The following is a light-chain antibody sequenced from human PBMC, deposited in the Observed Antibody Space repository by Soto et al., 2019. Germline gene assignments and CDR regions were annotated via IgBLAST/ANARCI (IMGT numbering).Light chain of an antibody. CDR1: QSISSN. CDR2: GAS. J-gene: IGKJ3*01. CDR3: QQYNNWPFT. Sequence: ERVMTQSPATLSASPGERATLSCRASQSISSNLAWYQQKPGQAPRLLIYGASTRATGIPARFSGSGSGTEFTLTISSLQSEDFAVYYCQQYNNWPFTFGPGTKVDIK. V-gene: IGKV3-15*01.